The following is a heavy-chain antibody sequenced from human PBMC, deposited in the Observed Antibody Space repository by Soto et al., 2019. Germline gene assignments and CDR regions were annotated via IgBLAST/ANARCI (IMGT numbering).Heavy chain of an antibody. V-gene: IGHV1-8*01. CDR3: AGGPPNWGFDF. D-gene: IGHD7-27*01. Sequence: QVQLVQSGAEVKKPGASVKVSCKASGYTFTSNDINWVRQATGQGFEWMGWMSPKSGDTGYAQKFQGRVTMTRDTSISTAYMELSSLRSEDTAVYYCAGGPPNWGFDFWGQGTLVTFPS. CDR2: MSPKSGDT. J-gene: IGHJ4*02. CDR1: GYTFTSND.